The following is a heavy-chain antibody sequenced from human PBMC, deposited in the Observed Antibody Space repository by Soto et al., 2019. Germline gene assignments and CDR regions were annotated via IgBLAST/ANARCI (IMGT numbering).Heavy chain of an antibody. CDR2: IYPGGST. CDR1: GFTFSSYA. J-gene: IGHJ4*02. D-gene: IGHD5-18*01. Sequence: HPGGSLRLSCAASGFTFSSYAMSWVRQAPGKGLEWVSVIYPGGSTYYADSVKGRFTISRDNSKNTLYFEMNSLRAEDAAVYYCARSYSYPYYFDYWGQGT. CDR3: ARSYSYPYYFDY. V-gene: IGHV3-66*01.